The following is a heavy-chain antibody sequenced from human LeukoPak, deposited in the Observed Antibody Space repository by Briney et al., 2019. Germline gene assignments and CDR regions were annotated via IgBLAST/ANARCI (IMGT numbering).Heavy chain of an antibody. J-gene: IGHJ3*02. CDR1: GLMLSNYW. CDR2: IIQDGSVK. D-gene: IGHD7-27*01. CDR3: ASGDHSDI. Sequence: PGGSLRLSCAASGLMLSNYWMTWVRQAPGKGLEWVDNIIQDGSVKQYLDSVKGRFTISRDNANNSMYLQMNSLRGYDTAVYYCASGDHSDIWGRGTMVTVSS. V-gene: IGHV3-7*01.